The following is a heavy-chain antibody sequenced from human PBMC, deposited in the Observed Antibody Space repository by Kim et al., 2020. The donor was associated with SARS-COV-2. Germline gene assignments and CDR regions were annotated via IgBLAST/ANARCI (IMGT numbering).Heavy chain of an antibody. CDR1: GITVSGNY. D-gene: IGHD2-2*03. CDR2: TYSGGNT. CDR3: SLEIVREGYNYGRDV. J-gene: IGHJ6*02. Sequence: GGSLRLSCAASGITVSGNYVSWVRQAPGKGLEWVSNTYSGGNTFYADSVKGRFSISRDISNNTVYLQMSSMRAEDTAVDYCSLEIVREGYNYGRDVWD. V-gene: IGHV3-66*01.